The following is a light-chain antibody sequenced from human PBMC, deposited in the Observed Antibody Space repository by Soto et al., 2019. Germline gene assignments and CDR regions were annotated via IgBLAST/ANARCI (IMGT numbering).Light chain of an antibody. CDR2: GAS. V-gene: IGKV3-15*01. CDR1: QSVSSN. CDR3: QQYNNWPPWT. Sequence: EIVMTQSPATLSVSPGERATLSCRASQSVSSNLAWSQQKPGQAPRLLIYGASTRATGIPARFSGSGSGTESTLTISSLQSEDFAVFYCQQYNNWPPWTFGQGTKVEIK. J-gene: IGKJ1*01.